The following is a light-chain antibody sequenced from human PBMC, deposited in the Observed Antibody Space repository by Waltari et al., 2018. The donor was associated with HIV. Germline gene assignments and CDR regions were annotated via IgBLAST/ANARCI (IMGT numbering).Light chain of an antibody. CDR3: CSYAGSSTLV. CDR1: SSDVGRSNL. CDR2: EVS. Sequence: QSALTPPASVSGSPGQSLTTSCTGTSSDVGRSNLVSWFQQHPAKATQLMTYEVSKRPSGVSNRFSGSKSGNTASLTISGLQAEYEADYYCCSYAGSSTLVFGGGTKLTVL. J-gene: IGLJ2*01. V-gene: IGLV2-23*02.